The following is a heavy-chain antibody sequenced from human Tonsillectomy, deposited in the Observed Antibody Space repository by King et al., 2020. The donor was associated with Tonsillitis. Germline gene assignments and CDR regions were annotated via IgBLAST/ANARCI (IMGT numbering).Heavy chain of an antibody. CDR2: ISAYNGYT. CDR3: ARDMGAYGDYVVY. CDR1: GDTFVSYC. Sequence: QLVQSGPEVRKPGASVTVSCKASGDTFVSYCFIWVRQAPGQGLEWMGRISAYNGYTNYAQKVQGRLILTTDSSTDTVYMELKSLRSDDTAVYYCARDMGAYGDYVVYWGQGTLVTVSS. D-gene: IGHD4-17*01. V-gene: IGHV1-18*01. J-gene: IGHJ4*02.